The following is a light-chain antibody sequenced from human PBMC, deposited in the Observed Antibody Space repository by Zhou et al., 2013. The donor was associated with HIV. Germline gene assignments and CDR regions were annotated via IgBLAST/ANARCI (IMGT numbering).Light chain of an antibody. J-gene: IGKJ2*01. Sequence: EVVLTQSPGTLPLSPGERATLSCRASQSFGSSFLAWYQQKLGQSPRLLIYGAYSRATGIPDRFSGSGSGTDFTLTISSLEPEDFAVYYCQHRTSWPFTFGQGTKLEI. V-gene: IGKV3D-20*02. CDR2: GAY. CDR1: QSFGSSF. CDR3: QHRTSWPFT.